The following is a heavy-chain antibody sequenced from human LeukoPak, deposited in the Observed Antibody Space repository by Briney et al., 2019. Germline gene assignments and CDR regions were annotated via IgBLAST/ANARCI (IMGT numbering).Heavy chain of an antibody. V-gene: IGHV3-48*04. CDR3: ARDRPPSYYHLFDY. CDR2: IGTSSTTI. D-gene: IGHD3-10*01. J-gene: IGHJ4*02. CDR1: GFTFSSYT. Sequence: GGSLRLSCAASGFTFSSYTMNWVRQPPGKGLEWVSNIGTSSTTIYYADSVKGRFTISRDNAKNSLYLQMNSLRAEDTAVYYCARDRPPSYYHLFDYWGQGTLVTVSS.